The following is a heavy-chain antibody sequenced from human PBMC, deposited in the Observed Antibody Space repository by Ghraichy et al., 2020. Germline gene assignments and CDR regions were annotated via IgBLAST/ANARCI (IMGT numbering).Heavy chain of an antibody. CDR3: ARERLLWSRTAWFDP. Sequence: GGSLRLSCAASGFTFSSYAMHWVRQAPGKGLEWVAVISYDGSNKYYADSVKDRFTISRDNSKNTLYLQMNSLRAEDTAVYYCARERLLWSRTAWFDPWGQGTLVTVSS. J-gene: IGHJ5*02. CDR1: GFTFSSYA. CDR2: ISYDGSNK. D-gene: IGHD3-10*01. V-gene: IGHV3-30-3*01.